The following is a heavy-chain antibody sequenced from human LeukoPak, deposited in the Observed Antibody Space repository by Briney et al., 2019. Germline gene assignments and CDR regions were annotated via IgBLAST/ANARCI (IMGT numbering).Heavy chain of an antibody. CDR3: TRIGYSSSCIDY. D-gene: IGHD6-13*01. CDR1: GFTFSDYY. V-gene: IGHV3-7*01. Sequence: AGGPLRLSCAASGFTFSDYYMTWVRQTPGKGLEWVANINQDGSVKYYVDSLKGRFTISRDNSKNSLFLQLNSLRAEDTAVYYCTRIGYSSSCIDYWGQGTLVTVSS. J-gene: IGHJ4*02. CDR2: INQDGSVK.